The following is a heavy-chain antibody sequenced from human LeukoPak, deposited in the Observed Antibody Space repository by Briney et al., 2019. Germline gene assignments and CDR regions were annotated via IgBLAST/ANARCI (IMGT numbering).Heavy chain of an antibody. J-gene: IGHJ4*02. CDR2: IKSKNDGETR. V-gene: IGHV3-15*01. CDR3: VGRPWNFDY. Sequence: GGSLRLSCAASGLTFSHAWVSWVRQCPGKGLEWVGRIKSKNDGETRDYAAPVKGRFTISRDESKAEVYLHMTSLKAEDTAVYYCVGRPWNFDYWGQGTLVTVSS. CDR1: GLTFSHAW. D-gene: IGHD1-1*01.